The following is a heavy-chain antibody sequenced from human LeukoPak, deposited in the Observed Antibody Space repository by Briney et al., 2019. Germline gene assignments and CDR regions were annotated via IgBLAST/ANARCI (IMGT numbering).Heavy chain of an antibody. CDR1: GFTFSSYA. Sequence: GGSLRLSCAASGFTFSSYAMHWVRQAPGKGLDWVAVISYDGSNKYYADSVKGRFTISRDNSKNTLYLQMNSLRAEDTAVYYCARAYCSGDTCYPATDWGQGTLVTVSS. CDR3: ARAYCSGDTCYPATD. J-gene: IGHJ4*02. CDR2: ISYDGSNK. V-gene: IGHV3-30*04. D-gene: IGHD2-15*01.